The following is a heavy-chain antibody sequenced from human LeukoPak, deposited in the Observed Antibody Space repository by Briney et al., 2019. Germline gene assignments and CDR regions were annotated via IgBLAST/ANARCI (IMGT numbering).Heavy chain of an antibody. D-gene: IGHD1-14*01. J-gene: IGHJ3*02. CDR2: ISSSGSTI. V-gene: IGHV3-11*01. CDR3: ARNHDAFDI. CDR1: GFTFSDYY. Sequence: GGSLRLSCAASGFTFSDYYMSWIGQAPGKGLKWVSYISSSGSTIYSADSVKSRFTISRDNAKNSLYLQMNSLRAEDTAVYYCARNHDAFDIWGQGTMVTVSS.